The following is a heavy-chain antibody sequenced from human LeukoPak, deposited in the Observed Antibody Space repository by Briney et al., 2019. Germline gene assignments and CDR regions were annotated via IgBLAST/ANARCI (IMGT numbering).Heavy chain of an antibody. CDR3: ARVVRDIVVVPAAYDY. D-gene: IGHD2-2*01. J-gene: IGHJ4*02. CDR1: GYSSTSYW. CDR2: IYPGDSDT. Sequence: GESLQISCKGSGYSSTSYWIGWVRQMPGKGLEWMGIIYPGDSDTRYSPSFQGQVTISADKSISTAYLQWSSLKASDTAMYYCARVVRDIVVVPAAYDYWGQGTLVTVSS. V-gene: IGHV5-51*01.